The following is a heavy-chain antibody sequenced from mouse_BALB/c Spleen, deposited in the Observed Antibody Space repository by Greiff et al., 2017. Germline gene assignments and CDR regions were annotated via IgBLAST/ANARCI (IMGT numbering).Heavy chain of an antibody. D-gene: IGHD2-10*02. CDR2: IDPANGNT. CDR3: ALVGDY. V-gene: IGHV14-3*02. J-gene: IGHJ4*01. Sequence: EVKLVESGAELVKPGASVKLSCTASGFNIKDTYMHWVKQRPEQGLEWIGRIDPANGNTKYDPKFQGKATITADTSSNTAYLQLSSLTSEDTAVYYCALVGDYWGQGTSVTVSS. CDR1: GFNIKDTY.